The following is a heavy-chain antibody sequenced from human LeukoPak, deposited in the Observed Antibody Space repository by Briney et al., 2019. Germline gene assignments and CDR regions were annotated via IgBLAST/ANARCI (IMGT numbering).Heavy chain of an antibody. CDR1: GFTFSSYA. CDR2: ISGSGGST. V-gene: IGHV3-23*01. Sequence: GGSLRLSCAASGFTFSSYAMSWVRQAPGKGLEWVSAISGSGGSTYYADSVKGRFTISRDNSKNTLYLQMNSLRAEDTAVYYCAREGLAAAGDYYYGMDVWGQGTTVTVSS. D-gene: IGHD6-13*01. CDR3: AREGLAAAGDYYYGMDV. J-gene: IGHJ6*02.